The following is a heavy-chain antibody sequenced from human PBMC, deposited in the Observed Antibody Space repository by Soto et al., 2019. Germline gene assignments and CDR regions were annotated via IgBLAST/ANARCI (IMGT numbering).Heavy chain of an antibody. J-gene: IGHJ3*02. CDR1: GLTFSSYA. D-gene: IGHD3-3*01. Sequence: GGPLGLSCAASGLTFSSYAMSWAGQPPGKGREGVSAISGSGGSTYYADSVKGRFTISRDNSKNTLYLQMNSLRAEDTAVYYCANDFWSGGNAFDIWGQGTMVTVSS. CDR2: ISGSGGST. V-gene: IGHV3-23*01. CDR3: ANDFWSGGNAFDI.